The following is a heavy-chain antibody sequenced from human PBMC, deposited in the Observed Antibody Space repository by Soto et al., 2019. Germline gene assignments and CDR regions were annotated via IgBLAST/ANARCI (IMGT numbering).Heavy chain of an antibody. CDR1: GYTFTNFG. V-gene: IGHV1-18*01. CDR3: ARGGTPIDY. CDR2: ISAYNGNT. Sequence: QVQLVQSGAEVKKPGASVKVSCKASGYTFTNFGISWVRQAPGQGLEWMGWISAYNGNTNYAQNFQSRVTMTTDTSTSTAYMELRSLSSDDTPVYSCARGGTPIDYWVQGTLVSVSS. D-gene: IGHD3-16*01. J-gene: IGHJ4*02.